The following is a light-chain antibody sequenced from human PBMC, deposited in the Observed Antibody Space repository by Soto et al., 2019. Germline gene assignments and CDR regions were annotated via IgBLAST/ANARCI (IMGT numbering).Light chain of an antibody. J-gene: IGLJ1*01. Sequence: QSVLTQPASVSGSPGQSITISCTGTSSDVGGYNYVSWYQQHPGKAPKLMIYEVSNRPSGVSNRFSGSKSDNTASLTISGLQAEDEADYYCSSYTSFSTYVCGTGTKVTVL. CDR3: SSYTSFSTYV. CDR1: SSDVGGYNY. V-gene: IGLV2-14*01. CDR2: EVS.